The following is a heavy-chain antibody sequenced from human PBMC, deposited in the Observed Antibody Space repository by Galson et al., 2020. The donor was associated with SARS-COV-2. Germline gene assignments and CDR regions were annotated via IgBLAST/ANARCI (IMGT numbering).Heavy chain of an antibody. Sequence: SVKVSCKASGGTFSSYAISWVRQAPGQGLEWMGGIIPIFGTANYAQKFQGRVTITADESTSTAYMELSSLRSEDTAVYYCARDGTAPRYDYMDVWGKGTTVTVSS. CDR1: GGTFSSYA. V-gene: IGHV1-69*13. J-gene: IGHJ6*03. D-gene: IGHD1-1*01. CDR2: IIPIFGTA. CDR3: ARDGTAPRYDYMDV.